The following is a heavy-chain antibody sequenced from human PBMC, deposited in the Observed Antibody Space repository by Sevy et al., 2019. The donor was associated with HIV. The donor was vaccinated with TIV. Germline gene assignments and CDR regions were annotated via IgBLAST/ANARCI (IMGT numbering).Heavy chain of an antibody. CDR2: ISAYNGNT. Sequence: ASVKVSCKASDYTFSTQGFNWVRQAPGQGLEWMGWISAYNGNTKYAQKFQGRVTMTTDTSTSTAYMELRSLTSDDTAVYYCARDWAHGYYYDAIGVKRDYYFDYWGQGTLVTVSS. D-gene: IGHD3-22*01. CDR1: DYTFSTQG. V-gene: IGHV1-18*01. CDR3: ARDWAHGYYYDAIGVKRDYYFDY. J-gene: IGHJ4*02.